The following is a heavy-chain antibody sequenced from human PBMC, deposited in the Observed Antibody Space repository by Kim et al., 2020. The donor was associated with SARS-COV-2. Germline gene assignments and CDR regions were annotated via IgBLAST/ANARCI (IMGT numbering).Heavy chain of an antibody. CDR3: MVRGVRGLFDY. CDR1: GGSISSSSYY. Sequence: SETLSLTCTVSGGSISSSSYYWGWIRQPPGKGLEWIGSIYYSGSTYYNPSLKSRVSISVDTSKNQFSLKLSSVTAADTAVYYCMVRGVRGLFDYWGQGTLVTVSS. J-gene: IGHJ4*02. CDR2: IYYSGST. V-gene: IGHV4-39*01. D-gene: IGHD3-10*01.